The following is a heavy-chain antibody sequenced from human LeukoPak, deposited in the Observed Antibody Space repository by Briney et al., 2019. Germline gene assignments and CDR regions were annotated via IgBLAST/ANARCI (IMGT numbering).Heavy chain of an antibody. CDR2: IYYSGST. Sequence: PSETLSLTCTVSGGSISSSSYYWGWIRQPPGKGLEWIGSIYYSGSTYYNPSLKSRVTISVDTSKNQFSLKLSSVTAADTAVYYCARDGSMVRGAHPRGNSDKIDYWGQGTLVTVSS. J-gene: IGHJ4*02. V-gene: IGHV4-39*07. CDR1: GGSISSSSYY. D-gene: IGHD3-10*01. CDR3: ARDGSMVRGAHPRGNSDKIDY.